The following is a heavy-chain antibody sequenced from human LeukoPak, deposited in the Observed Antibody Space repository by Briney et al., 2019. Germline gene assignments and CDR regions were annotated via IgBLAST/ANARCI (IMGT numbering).Heavy chain of an antibody. V-gene: IGHV4-38-2*02. CDR2: IYHSGST. CDR1: GYSISSGYY. CDR3: AQARSSSGYGPLGLY. J-gene: IGHJ4*02. Sequence: PSETLSLTCTVSGYSISSGYYWGWIRQPPGKGLEWIGSIYHSGSTYYNPSLKSRVTISVDTSKNQFSLKLSSVAAADTAVYYCAQARSSSGYGPLGLYWGQGTLVTVSS. D-gene: IGHD5-12*01.